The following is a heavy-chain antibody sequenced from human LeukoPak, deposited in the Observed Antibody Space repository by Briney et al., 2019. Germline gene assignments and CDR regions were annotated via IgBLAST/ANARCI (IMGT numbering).Heavy chain of an antibody. D-gene: IGHD3-22*01. CDR2: IVPIFGTA. Sequence: SVRVSCKASGGTFSSYAISWVRQAPGQGLEWMGRIVPIFGTANYAQKFQGRVTITADKSTSTAYMELSSLRSEDTAVYYCARPRDYYDSSGYSVWGQGTLVTVSS. CDR1: GGTFSSYA. CDR3: ARPRDYYDSSGYSV. J-gene: IGHJ4*02. V-gene: IGHV1-69*06.